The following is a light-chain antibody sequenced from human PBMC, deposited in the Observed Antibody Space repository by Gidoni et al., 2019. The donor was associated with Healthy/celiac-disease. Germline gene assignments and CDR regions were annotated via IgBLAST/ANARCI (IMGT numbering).Light chain of an antibody. J-gene: IGLJ2*01. Sequence: QLVLTQSPSASASLGASVKLTCTLSSGHSSYAIAWHQQQPAKGPRYLMKLNSDGSHSKGDGIPDRFSGSSSGAERYLTISSLQSEDEADYYCQTWGTGIRVVFGGGTKLTVL. CDR2: LNSDGSH. V-gene: IGLV4-69*01. CDR3: QTWGTGIRVV. CDR1: SGHSSYA.